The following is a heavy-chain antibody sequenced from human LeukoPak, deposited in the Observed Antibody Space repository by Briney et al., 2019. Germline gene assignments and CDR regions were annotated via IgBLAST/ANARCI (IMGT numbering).Heavy chain of an antibody. Sequence: GESLKISCQGSGYSLHSYWIGRVRQMPWKGLGGVGIIYPCDSDTKYSPSFQGQVTISADKSISTAYLQWSSLKASDTAIYYCARHGSGEHPYGYRGQGTLVTVSS. D-gene: IGHD3-10*01. V-gene: IGHV5-51*01. CDR3: ARHGSGEHPYGY. CDR1: GYSLHSYW. CDR2: IYPCDSDT. J-gene: IGHJ4*02.